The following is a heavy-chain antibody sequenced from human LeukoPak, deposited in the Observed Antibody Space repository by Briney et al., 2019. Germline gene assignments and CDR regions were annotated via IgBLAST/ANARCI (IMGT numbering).Heavy chain of an antibody. V-gene: IGHV4-61*02. CDR2: IYTSGST. D-gene: IGHD1-1*01. J-gene: IGHJ6*03. CDR3: AGELEYYYMDV. CDR1: GGSISSGSYY. Sequence: SQTLSLTCTVSGGSISSGSYYWSWTRQPAGKGLEWIGRIYTSGSTNYNPSLKSRVTISLDTSKKQFSLKLSSVTAADTAVYYCAGELEYYYMDVWGKGTTVTVSS.